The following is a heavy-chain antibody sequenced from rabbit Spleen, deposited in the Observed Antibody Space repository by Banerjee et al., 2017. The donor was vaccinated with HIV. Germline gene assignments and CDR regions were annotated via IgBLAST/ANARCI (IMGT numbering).Heavy chain of an antibody. J-gene: IGHJ4*01. CDR3: ARDYDDGAWFSPHFNL. V-gene: IGHV1S45*01. CDR2: IDTDGGSSRT. D-gene: IGHD2-1*01. Sequence: QEQLEESGGDLVKPEGSLTLTCTASGFSFSSSYWICWVRQAPGKGLEWIACIDTDGGSSRTYYASWAKGRFTISKTSSTTVTLQMTSLTAADTATYFCARDYDDGAWFSPHFNLWGPGTLVTVS. CDR1: GFSFSSSYW.